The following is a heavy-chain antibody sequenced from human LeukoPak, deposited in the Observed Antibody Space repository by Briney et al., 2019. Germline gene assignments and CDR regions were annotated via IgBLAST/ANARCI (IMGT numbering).Heavy chain of an antibody. CDR3: ARGYYGSGSYLFLNYYYYYGMDV. Sequence: SETLSLNCTVSGGSISSGDYYWSWIRQPPGKGLEWIGYIYYSGSTYYNPSLKSRVTISVDTSKNQFSLKLSSVTAADTAVYYCARGYYGSGSYLFLNYYYYYGMDVWGQGTTVTVSS. V-gene: IGHV4-30-4*01. CDR2: IYYSGST. CDR1: GGSISSGDYY. D-gene: IGHD3-10*01. J-gene: IGHJ6*02.